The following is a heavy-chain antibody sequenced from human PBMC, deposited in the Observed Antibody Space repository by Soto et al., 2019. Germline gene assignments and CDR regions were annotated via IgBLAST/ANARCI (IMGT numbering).Heavy chain of an antibody. J-gene: IGHJ4*02. CDR2: IKEDGSER. Sequence: GSLRLSCAVSGFSFGTYWMSWVRQAPGKGLEWLASIKEDGSERYYLDSVKGRFTISRDNAKDSLSLQMNSLRGEDTAFYYCARDVGPVTIFGEALSGYFDFWGQGTLVTVSS. V-gene: IGHV3-7*03. D-gene: IGHD3-3*01. CDR3: ARDVGPVTIFGEALSGYFDF. CDR1: GFSFGTYW.